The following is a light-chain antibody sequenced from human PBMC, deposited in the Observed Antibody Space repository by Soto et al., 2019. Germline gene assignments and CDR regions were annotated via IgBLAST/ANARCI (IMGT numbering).Light chain of an antibody. Sequence: IQLTQSPSSLSAAVGDSVTITCRASQGIITDLAWYQQKPGKAPNLLIYGSSTLQSGVPLRFSGSGSGTDFTLTINSLQAEDFATYYCQQTRSYPSTFGVGTKVDIK. CDR3: QQTRSYPST. CDR2: GSS. V-gene: IGKV1-9*01. CDR1: QGIITD. J-gene: IGKJ4*01.